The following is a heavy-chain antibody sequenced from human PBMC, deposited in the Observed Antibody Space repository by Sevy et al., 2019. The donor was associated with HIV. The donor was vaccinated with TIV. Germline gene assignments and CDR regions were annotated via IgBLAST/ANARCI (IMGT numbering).Heavy chain of an antibody. J-gene: IGHJ6*02. Sequence: GGSLRLSCAASGFTFSNYWMSWVRQAPGKGLEWVANIKQDGTDKYYVDSVKGRFTISRDNAKNSLYLQMNSLRAEDTAVYYCARDSRVYYGMDVWGQGTTVTVSS. V-gene: IGHV3-7*01. CDR3: ARDSRVYYGMDV. CDR1: GFTFSNYW. CDR2: IKQDGTDK. D-gene: IGHD2-2*01.